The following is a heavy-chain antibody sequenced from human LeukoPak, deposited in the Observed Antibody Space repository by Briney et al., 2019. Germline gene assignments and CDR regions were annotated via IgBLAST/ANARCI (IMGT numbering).Heavy chain of an antibody. D-gene: IGHD4/OR15-4a*01. J-gene: IGHJ6*03. Sequence: HPGGSLRLSCAASGFTFSNYWMHWVRQAPGKGLVWVSRINSDGINTSYADSVKGRFTTSRDNSKNTLYLQMNSLRAEDTAVYYCAKEASLWWNYYYYYYMDVWGKGTTVTVSS. V-gene: IGHV3-74*01. CDR2: INSDGINT. CDR3: AKEASLWWNYYYYYYMDV. CDR1: GFTFSNYW.